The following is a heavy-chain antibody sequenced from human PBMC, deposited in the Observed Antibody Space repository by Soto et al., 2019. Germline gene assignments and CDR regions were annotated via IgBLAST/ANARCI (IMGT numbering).Heavy chain of an antibody. Sequence: QVQLVESGGGVVQPGRSLRLSCAASGFTFSSYAMHWVRQAPGKGLEWVAVISYDGSNKYYADSVKGRFTISRDNSKNTLYLQMNSLRAEDTAVYYCASDGSGSYYIEEGWGQGTLVTVSS. CDR2: ISYDGSNK. D-gene: IGHD3-10*01. CDR1: GFTFSSYA. CDR3: ASDGSGSYYIEEG. V-gene: IGHV3-30-3*01. J-gene: IGHJ4*02.